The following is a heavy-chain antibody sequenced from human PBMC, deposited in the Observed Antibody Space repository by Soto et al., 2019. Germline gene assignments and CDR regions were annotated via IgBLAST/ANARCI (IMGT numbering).Heavy chain of an antibody. V-gene: IGHV1-69*12. Sequence: QVQLVQSGAEVKKPGSSVKVSCKASGGTFSSYAISWVRQAPGQGLELMGGIMPIFGTANYAQKLQVRGTISADASTSTAYMELSSMRSEYTAVYYCAREGGSGNHRYYAMGIWGQETTVTVSS. CDR3: AREGGSGNHRYYAMGI. CDR1: GGTFSSYA. D-gene: IGHD3-10*01. CDR2: IMPIFGTA. J-gene: IGHJ6*02.